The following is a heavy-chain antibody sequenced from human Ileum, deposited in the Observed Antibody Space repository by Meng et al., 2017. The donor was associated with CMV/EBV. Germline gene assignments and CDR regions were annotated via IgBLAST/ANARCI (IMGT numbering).Heavy chain of an antibody. J-gene: IGHJ4*02. V-gene: IGHV7-4-1*02. Sequence: SFNASGYSFTSNSLFWVRQAPGQGPEWMGWIHTNTGNPTYARDFTGRFVFSSDTSVSTAYLQISSLKAEDTAVYYCARDGLNERYFDYWGQGTLVTVSS. CDR1: GYSFTSNS. CDR3: ARDGLNERYFDY. CDR2: IHTNTGNP.